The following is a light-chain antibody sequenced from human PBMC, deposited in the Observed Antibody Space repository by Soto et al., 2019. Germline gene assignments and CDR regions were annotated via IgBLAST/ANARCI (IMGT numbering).Light chain of an antibody. J-gene: IGKJ4*01. CDR1: YILLHSNGYNY. V-gene: IGKV2-28*01. Sequence: DVVMTQSPLSLPFTPGEPASISFSSIYILLHSNGYNYLAWFLQKAGQSPQLLIYLASSRASGVPDRFSGSGSGTDFTLEISSVEAEDVGIYYCMQLLHPPLTFGGGTKVDIK. CDR2: LAS. CDR3: MQLLHPPLT.